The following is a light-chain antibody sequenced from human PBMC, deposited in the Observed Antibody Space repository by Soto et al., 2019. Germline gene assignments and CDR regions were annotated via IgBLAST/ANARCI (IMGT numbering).Light chain of an antibody. CDR1: QSVSSN. CDR3: QQYNNWPPYT. V-gene: IGKV3-15*01. J-gene: IGKJ2*01. Sequence: EIEMTQSPATLSVSPGERATLSCRASQSVSSNLAWYQQKPGQAPRLLIYGASTMETGIPARFSGSGSGTEFTLTISSLQSEDFAVYYCQQYNNWPPYTFGQGTKLEIK. CDR2: GAS.